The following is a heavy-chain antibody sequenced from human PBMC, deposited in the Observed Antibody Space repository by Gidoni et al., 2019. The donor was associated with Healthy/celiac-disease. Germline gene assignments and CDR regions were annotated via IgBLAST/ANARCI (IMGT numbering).Heavy chain of an antibody. Sequence: QVQLQESGPGLVKPSETLSLTCPVSGGSISSYYWSWIRQPPGKGLEWIGYIYYSGSTNYNPSLKSRVTISVDTSKNQFSLKLSSVTAADTAVYYCARLNWGPLYYFDYWGQGTLVTVSS. CDR1: GGSISSYY. D-gene: IGHD7-27*01. V-gene: IGHV4-59*01. J-gene: IGHJ4*02. CDR3: ARLNWGPLYYFDY. CDR2: IYYSGST.